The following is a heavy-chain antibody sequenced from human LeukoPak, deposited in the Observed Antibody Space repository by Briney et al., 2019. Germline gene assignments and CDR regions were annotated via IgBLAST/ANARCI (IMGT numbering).Heavy chain of an antibody. J-gene: IGHJ6*02. CDR1: GYTFTDHD. V-gene: IGHV1-8*01. Sequence: ASVKVSCKASGYTFTDHDIDWVRQATGQGLEWMGWMNPNSGNTGYAQKFQGRVTMTRDTSETTAYMELTSLRSEDTAVYYCASRIAVAGTDYYYGMDVWGQGTTVTVSS. D-gene: IGHD6-19*01. CDR3: ASRIAVAGTDYYYGMDV. CDR2: MNPNSGNT.